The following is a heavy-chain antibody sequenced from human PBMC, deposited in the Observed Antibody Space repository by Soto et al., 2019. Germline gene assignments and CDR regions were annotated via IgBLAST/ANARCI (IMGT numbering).Heavy chain of an antibody. J-gene: IGHJ5*02. D-gene: IGHD3-3*01. Sequence: ASVKVSCKASGYTFTSYDINWVRQATGQGLEWMGWMNPNSGNTGYAQKFQGRVTMTRNTSISTAYMELSSLRSEDTAVYCCARASITIFGVVTWFDPWGQGTLVTVSS. CDR3: ARASITIFGVVTWFDP. CDR1: GYTFTSYD. CDR2: MNPNSGNT. V-gene: IGHV1-8*01.